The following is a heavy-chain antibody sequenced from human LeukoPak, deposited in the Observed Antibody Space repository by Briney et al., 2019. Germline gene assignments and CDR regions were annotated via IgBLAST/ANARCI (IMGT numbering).Heavy chain of an antibody. CDR3: ARDASGLFDY. CDR2: IYHSGST. V-gene: IGHV4-34*01. J-gene: IGHJ4*02. Sequence: SETLSLTCAVYGGSFSGYYWSWIRQPPGKGLEWIGEIYHSGSTNYNPSLKSRVTISVDKSKNQFSLKLSSVTAADTAVYYCARDASGLFDYWGQGTLVTVSS. CDR1: GGSFSGYY. D-gene: IGHD5-12*01.